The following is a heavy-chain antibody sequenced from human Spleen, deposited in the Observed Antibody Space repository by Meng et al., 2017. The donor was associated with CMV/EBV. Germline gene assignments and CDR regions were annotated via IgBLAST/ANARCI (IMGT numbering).Heavy chain of an antibody. Sequence: SETLSLTCAVYGGSFSGYYCSWIRQPPGKGLEWIGEINHSGSTNYNPSLKSRVTIPVDTSKNQFSLKLSSVTAADTAVYYCARGNSPIPYDSSGYYSTDFDYWGQGTLVTVSS. CDR3: ARGNSPIPYDSSGYYSTDFDY. D-gene: IGHD3-22*01. CDR1: GGSFSGYY. V-gene: IGHV4-34*01. J-gene: IGHJ4*02. CDR2: INHSGST.